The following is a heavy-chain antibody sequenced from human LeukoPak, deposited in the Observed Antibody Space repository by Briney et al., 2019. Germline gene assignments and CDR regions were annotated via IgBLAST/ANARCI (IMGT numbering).Heavy chain of an antibody. Sequence: SETLSLTCTVSGGSISSYYWSWIRQPPGKGLEWIGFLYYTGTTNYNPSLKSRVTISGDISKNQFSLKLSSVTAADTAVYYCASRYCSSTSCYGVSFFYWGQGTLVTVSS. D-gene: IGHD2-2*01. CDR3: ASRYCSSTSCYGVSFFY. CDR1: GGSISSYY. CDR2: LYYTGTT. J-gene: IGHJ4*02. V-gene: IGHV4-59*12.